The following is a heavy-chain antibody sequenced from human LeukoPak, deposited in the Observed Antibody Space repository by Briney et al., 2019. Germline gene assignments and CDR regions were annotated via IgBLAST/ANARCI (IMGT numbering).Heavy chain of an antibody. Sequence: GESLKISCKGSGYSFTSYWIGWVRQMPGKGLEWMGIIYPGDSDTRYSPSFQGQVTISADKSISTAYLQWSSLKASDTAMYYCARQAYYYDSSGTAHYFDYWGQGTLVTVSS. CDR1: GYSFTSYW. D-gene: IGHD3-22*01. J-gene: IGHJ4*02. CDR2: IYPGDSDT. V-gene: IGHV5-51*01. CDR3: ARQAYYYDSSGTAHYFDY.